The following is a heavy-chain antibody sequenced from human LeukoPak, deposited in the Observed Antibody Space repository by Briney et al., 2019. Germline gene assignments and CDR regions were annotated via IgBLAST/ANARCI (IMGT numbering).Heavy chain of an antibody. V-gene: IGHV4-34*01. Sequence: PSDTLSLICGVRGGLFTGYYWRGIRQPPGGAGEWIGEKNHRGSTNYNPPHKRRLTISVDTPKNLFSLKLSAVSAADTADYYCAGRRRQWKVQEHYDYMDVWGKGTTVTVSS. D-gene: IGHD6-19*01. CDR3: AGRRRQWKVQEHYDYMDV. CDR2: KNHRGST. CDR1: GGLFTGYY. J-gene: IGHJ6*03.